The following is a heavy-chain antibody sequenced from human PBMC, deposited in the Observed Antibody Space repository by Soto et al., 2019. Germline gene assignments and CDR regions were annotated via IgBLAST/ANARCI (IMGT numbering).Heavy chain of an antibody. CDR2: IYYSGST. J-gene: IGHJ4*02. CDR1: GGSISSYY. V-gene: IGHV4-59*12. CDR3: ARSTNLDY. D-gene: IGHD2-2*01. Sequence: PSETLSLTCTVSGGSISSYYWSWIRQPPGKGLEWIGYIYYSGSTFYNPSLKSRVTISVDTSNNQFSLKLSSVTAADTAVYYCARSTNLDYWGQGTLVTVSS.